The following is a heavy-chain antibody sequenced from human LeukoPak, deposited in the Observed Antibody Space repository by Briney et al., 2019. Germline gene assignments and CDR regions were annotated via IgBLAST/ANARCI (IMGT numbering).Heavy chain of an antibody. V-gene: IGHV3-48*03. J-gene: IGHJ4*02. CDR1: GSTFSSYD. D-gene: IGHD3-10*01. Sequence: GGSLRLSCAASGSTFSSYDMNWVRQAPGKGLEWVSYFSSSGTAIYYADSVKGRFTMSRDSAKNSLYLQMNSLRDEDTAVYYCARSVVRGVIALDYWGQGTLVTVSS. CDR3: ARSVVRGVIALDY. CDR2: FSSSGTAI.